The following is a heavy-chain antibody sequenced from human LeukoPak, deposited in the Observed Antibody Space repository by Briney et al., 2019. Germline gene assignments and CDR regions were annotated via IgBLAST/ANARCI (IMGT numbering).Heavy chain of an antibody. Sequence: PSQTLSLTRTVSGGSISSGSYFWSWIRQPAGKGLEWIGRIYTSGSTNYNPSLKSRVTISPDTSKNQFSLKLSSVTAADTAVYYCARELAGYGKLDYWGQGILVIVSS. CDR2: IYTSGST. D-gene: IGHD5-12*01. J-gene: IGHJ4*02. CDR3: ARELAGYGKLDY. V-gene: IGHV4-61*02. CDR1: GGSISSGSYF.